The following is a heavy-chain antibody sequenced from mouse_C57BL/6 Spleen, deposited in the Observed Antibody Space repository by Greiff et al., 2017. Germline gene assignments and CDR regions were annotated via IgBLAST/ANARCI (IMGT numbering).Heavy chain of an antibody. J-gene: IGHJ3*01. D-gene: IGHD1-1*01. CDR1: GFTFSSYT. CDR2: ISGGGGNT. Sequence: EVLLVESGGGLVRPGGSLKLSCAASGFTFSSYTMSWVRQTPEKRLEWVATISGGGGNTYYPDNMKGRFTISRDNAKNTLYLQMSSLRSEDTASYYCARDGSPFAYWGQGTLVTVSA. V-gene: IGHV5-9*01. CDR3: ARDGSPFAY.